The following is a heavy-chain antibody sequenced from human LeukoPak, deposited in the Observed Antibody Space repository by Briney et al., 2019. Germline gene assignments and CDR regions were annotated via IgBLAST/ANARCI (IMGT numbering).Heavy chain of an antibody. CDR3: ASSRTAASSNWFDP. V-gene: IGHV3-53*01. CDR1: GFSVSSNY. CDR2: IYSGGTT. D-gene: IGHD6-13*01. J-gene: IGHJ5*02. Sequence: PGGSLRLSCAASGFSVSSNYMSWVRQAPGKGLEWVSVIYSGGTTYYADSVEGRFTISRDNSKNTLYLQMNSLRTEDTAVYYCASSRTAASSNWFDPWGQGTLVTVSS.